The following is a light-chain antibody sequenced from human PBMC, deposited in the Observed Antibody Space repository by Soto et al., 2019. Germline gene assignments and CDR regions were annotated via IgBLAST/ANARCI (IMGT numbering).Light chain of an antibody. Sequence: EIVMTQSPATLSLSPGERATLSCRASQSVRSDLAWYQQKLGQAPRLLIYDASTRATGIPFRFSGSQSGTAFTLTISSLQSDEFAVYYCPQYYDWPLTFGGGTKVEIK. CDR2: DAS. V-gene: IGKV3-15*01. J-gene: IGKJ4*01. CDR3: PQYYDWPLT. CDR1: QSVRSD.